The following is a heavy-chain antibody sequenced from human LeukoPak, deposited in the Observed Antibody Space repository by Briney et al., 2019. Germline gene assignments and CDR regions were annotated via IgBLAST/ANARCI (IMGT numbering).Heavy chain of an antibody. CDR2: IYYSGST. Sequence: ASETLSFTCTVSGGSISSSSYYWGWSRQPPGKGLEWIGSIYYSGSTYYNPSLTSRVTISVDTSKNHFSLKLSSVTATHTAVYYCARSGRGYDIWTGKYYYYYGMDVWGQGTTVTVSS. D-gene: IGHD3-9*01. V-gene: IGHV4-39*01. J-gene: IGHJ6*02. CDR3: ARSGRGYDIWTGKYYYYYGMDV. CDR1: GGSISSSSYY.